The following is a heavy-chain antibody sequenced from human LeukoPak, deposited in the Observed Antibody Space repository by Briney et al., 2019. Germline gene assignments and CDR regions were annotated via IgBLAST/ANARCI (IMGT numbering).Heavy chain of an antibody. V-gene: IGHV3-30*18. CDR3: AKDLEPYTSGWYGDY. D-gene: IGHD6-19*01. CDR2: ISYDGSNT. CDR1: GFTSSSYG. J-gene: IGHJ4*02. Sequence: PGGSLRLSCAASGFTSSSYGMQWVRQAPGKGLEWVAVISYDGSNTYYADSVKGRFTISRDNSKNTLYLQMNSLRVEDTAVYHCAKDLEPYTSGWYGDYWGQGTLVTVSS.